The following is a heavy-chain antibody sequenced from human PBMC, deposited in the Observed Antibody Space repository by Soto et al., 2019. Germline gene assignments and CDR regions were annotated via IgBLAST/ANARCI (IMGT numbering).Heavy chain of an antibody. Sequence: EVQLVESAGSLVEPGGSLSVACATSGFTFSTCSMSWVRQAPGKGLEWVSSISATGTYTFYADSLKGRFTISRDNARNSLFLQMNSLRVEETALYYCTTEYNSRQDLNHWGQGALVTVSS. CDR2: ISATGTYT. V-gene: IGHV3-21*01. CDR3: TTEYNSRQDLNH. D-gene: IGHD6-6*01. CDR1: GFTFSTCS. J-gene: IGHJ5*02.